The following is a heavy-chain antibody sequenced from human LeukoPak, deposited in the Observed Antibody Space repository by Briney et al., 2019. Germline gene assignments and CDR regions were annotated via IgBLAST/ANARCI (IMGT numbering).Heavy chain of an antibody. CDR1: GGSISSSSYY. CDR3: ARQSLGVRDFDY. D-gene: IGHD3-10*01. CDR2: IYYRGST. J-gene: IGHJ4*02. V-gene: IGHV4-39*01. Sequence: SETLSLTCTVSGGSISSSSYYWGWIRQPPGKGLEWIGRIYYRGSTYYNPSLKSRVTISVDTSKNQFSLKLSSVPAADTAVYYCARQSLGVRDFDYWGQGTLVTVSS.